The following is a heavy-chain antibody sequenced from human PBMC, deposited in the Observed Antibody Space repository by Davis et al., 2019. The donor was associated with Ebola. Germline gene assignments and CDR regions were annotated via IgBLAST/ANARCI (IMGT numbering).Heavy chain of an antibody. CDR3: AKASHNTIFAALDY. D-gene: IGHD3-3*01. CDR2: ISYDGSNK. CDR1: GFTFSSYG. J-gene: IGHJ4*02. V-gene: IGHV3-30*18. Sequence: PGGSLRLSCAASGFTFSSYGMHWVRQAPGKGLEWVAVISYDGSNKYYADSVKGRFTISRDNSKNTLYLQMNSLRAEDTAVYYCAKASHNTIFAALDYWGQGTLVTVSS.